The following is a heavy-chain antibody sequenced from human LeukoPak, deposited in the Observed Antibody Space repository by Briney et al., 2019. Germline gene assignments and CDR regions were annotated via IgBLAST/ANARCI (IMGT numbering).Heavy chain of an antibody. CDR2: ISSSSSTI. CDR3: ARDSEYCSSISCSNFDY. CDR1: GFTFSSYS. J-gene: IGHJ4*02. D-gene: IGHD2-2*01. Sequence: PGGSLRLSCAASGFTFSSYSMNWVRQAPGKGLEWVSYISSSSSTIYYADSVKGRFTISRDNAKNSLYLQMNSLRAEDTAVYYCARDSEYCSSISCSNFDYWGQGTLVTVSS. V-gene: IGHV3-48*04.